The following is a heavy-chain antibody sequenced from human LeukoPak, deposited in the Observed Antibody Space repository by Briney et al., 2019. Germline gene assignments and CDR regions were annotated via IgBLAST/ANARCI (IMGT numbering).Heavy chain of an antibody. CDR2: IYSGGST. D-gene: IGHD3-3*01. V-gene: IGHV3-53*01. Sequence: GGSLRLSCAASGFTVSSNYMSWVRQAPGKGLEWVSVIYSGGSTYYADSVKGRFAISRDNSKNTLYLQMNSLRAEDTAVYYCAKAAGFLEWLLPHHFDYWGQGTLVTVSS. CDR1: GFTVSSNY. J-gene: IGHJ4*02. CDR3: AKAAGFLEWLLPHHFDY.